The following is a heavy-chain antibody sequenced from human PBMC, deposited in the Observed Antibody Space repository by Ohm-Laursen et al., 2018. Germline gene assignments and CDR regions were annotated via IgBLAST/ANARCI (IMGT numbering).Heavy chain of an antibody. CDR2: INHSGST. V-gene: IGHV4-34*01. CDR3: ARAAQQPQIYYYYGIDV. CDR1: GGSFSGYY. Sequence: SETLSLTCAVYGGSFSGYYWSWIRQPPGKGLEWIGEINHSGSTNYNPSLKSRVTISVDTSKNQFSLKLSSVTAADTAVYYCARAAQQPQIYYYYGIDVWGQGTTVTVSS. J-gene: IGHJ6*02. D-gene: IGHD6-13*01.